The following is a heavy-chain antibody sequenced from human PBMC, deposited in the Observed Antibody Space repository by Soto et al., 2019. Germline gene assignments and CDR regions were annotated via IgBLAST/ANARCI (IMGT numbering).Heavy chain of an antibody. J-gene: IGHJ3*01. CDR3: ARGDYHDTSGPFSDAFDV. D-gene: IGHD3-22*01. CDR2: ISYDGSNK. Sequence: LRLSCAASGFTFSSYAMHWVRQAPGKGLEWVAVISYDGSNKYYADSVKGRFTISRDNSKNTLYLQMNSLRAEDTAVYYCARGDYHDTSGPFSDAFDVWGQGTMVTVS. V-gene: IGHV3-30-3*01. CDR1: GFTFSSYA.